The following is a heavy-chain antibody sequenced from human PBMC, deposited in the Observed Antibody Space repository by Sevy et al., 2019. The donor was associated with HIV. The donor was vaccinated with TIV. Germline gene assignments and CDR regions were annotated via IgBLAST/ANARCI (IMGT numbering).Heavy chain of an antibody. CDR3: AKNRPPGGSYFSRHGMDV. D-gene: IGHD3-16*01. Sequence: GGSLRLSCAASGFTFSTYDMYWVRQAPGKGLEWVAIISHDGSYRYYADSVRGRFSMSRDSSKNTLYLQMSGLSIEDTAVYYCAKNRPPGGSYFSRHGMDVWGRGTTVTVSS. V-gene: IGHV3-30*18. CDR1: GFTFSTYD. CDR2: ISHDGSYR. J-gene: IGHJ6*02.